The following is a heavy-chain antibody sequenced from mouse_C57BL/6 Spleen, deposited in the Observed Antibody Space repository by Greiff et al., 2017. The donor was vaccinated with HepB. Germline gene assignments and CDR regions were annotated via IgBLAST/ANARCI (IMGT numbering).Heavy chain of an antibody. Sequence: QVQLQQPGPELVKPGASVKISCKASGYAFSSSWMNWVKQRPGKGLEWIGRIYPGDGDTNYNGKFKGKATLTADKSSSTAYMQLSSLTSEDSAVYFCARHHYYGNYYAMDYWGQGTSVTVSS. CDR1: GYAFSSSW. V-gene: IGHV1-82*01. CDR3: ARHHYYGNYYAMDY. J-gene: IGHJ4*01. D-gene: IGHD1-1*01. CDR2: IYPGDGDT.